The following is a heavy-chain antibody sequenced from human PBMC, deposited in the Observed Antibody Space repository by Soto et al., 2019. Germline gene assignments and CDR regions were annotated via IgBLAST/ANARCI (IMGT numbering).Heavy chain of an antibody. D-gene: IGHD3-10*01. CDR3: ARDFGSDATGYYGMDV. J-gene: IGHJ6*02. V-gene: IGHV3-66*01. Sequence: EVQVVESGGGLVQPGGSLRLSCAASGFTVSSNYMSWVRQTPGKGLEWVSMIYSRGDIVYSDSVRGRFIVSRDNSKNTLHLQMNSLRVEDTAVYYCARDFGSDATGYYGMDVWGQGTMVTVSS. CDR2: IYSRGDI. CDR1: GFTVSSNY.